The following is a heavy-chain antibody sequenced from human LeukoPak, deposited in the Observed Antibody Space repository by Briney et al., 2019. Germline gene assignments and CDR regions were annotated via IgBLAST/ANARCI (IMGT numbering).Heavy chain of an antibody. CDR1: GYTFTDFY. Sequence: ASVKVSCTASGYTFTDFYMHWVRQAPGQGLEWMACINPNSGGTNFAQKFQGRVTMTRDTSISTAYMELSRLRSDDTAVYYCTRGVATSGFDYWGQGTLVTVSS. CDR2: INPNSGGT. J-gene: IGHJ4*02. D-gene: IGHD5-12*01. CDR3: TRGVATSGFDY. V-gene: IGHV1-2*02.